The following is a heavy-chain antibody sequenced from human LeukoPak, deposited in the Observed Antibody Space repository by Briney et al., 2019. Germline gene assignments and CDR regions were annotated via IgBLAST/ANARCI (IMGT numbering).Heavy chain of an antibody. CDR2: MNPNSGNT. Sequence: GASVKVSCKASGYTFTSYDINWVRQATGQGLEWMGWMNPNSGNTGYAQKFQGRVTMTRNTSISTAYMELSSLRSEDTAVYYCAREDTVTTGWFDPWGQGTLVTVSS. V-gene: IGHV1-8*01. CDR3: AREDTVTTGWFDP. J-gene: IGHJ5*02. CDR1: GYTFTSYD. D-gene: IGHD4-17*01.